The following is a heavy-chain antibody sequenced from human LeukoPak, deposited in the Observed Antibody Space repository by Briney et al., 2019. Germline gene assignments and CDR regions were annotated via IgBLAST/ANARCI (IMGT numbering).Heavy chain of an antibody. Sequence: PSETLSLTCAVYGGSFSGYYWSWIRQPPGKGLEWIGEINHSGSTNYNPSLKSRVTISVDTSKNQFSLKLSSVTAADTAVYYCVIAVAGTDPPFDPWGQGTLVTVSS. CDR2: INHSGST. J-gene: IGHJ5*02. CDR1: GGSFSGYY. D-gene: IGHD6-19*01. V-gene: IGHV4-34*01. CDR3: VIAVAGTDPPFDP.